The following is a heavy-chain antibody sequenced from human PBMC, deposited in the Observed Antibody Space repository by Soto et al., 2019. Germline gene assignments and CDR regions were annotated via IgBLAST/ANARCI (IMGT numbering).Heavy chain of an antibody. CDR2: IFHIGST. V-gene: IGHV4-38-2*01. Sequence: PSETLSLTCAVSGYSISSGHSWGWIRQPPGKGLEWIGSIFHIGSTYYNPSLKSRVTLSVDTSKNQFSLKLSSVTAADTAVYFCATLPRLDGMDVWGQGTTVTVSS. J-gene: IGHJ6*02. CDR1: GYSISSGHS. D-gene: IGHD6-25*01. CDR3: ATLPRLDGMDV.